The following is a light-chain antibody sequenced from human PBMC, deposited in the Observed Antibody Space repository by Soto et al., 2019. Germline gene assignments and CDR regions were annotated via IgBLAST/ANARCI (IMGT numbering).Light chain of an antibody. CDR3: QQYNNWPPVT. CDR1: QSVSSN. J-gene: IGKJ1*01. CDR2: VAS. Sequence: EIVMTQSPATLSVSPGERATLSCRASQSVSSNFACYQQKPGQAPRLLIYVASTRTTGLPSRFSGSGSRTEFTLTITSLQSEDFAVYYCQQYNNWPPVTFGQGTKVEIK. V-gene: IGKV3-15*01.